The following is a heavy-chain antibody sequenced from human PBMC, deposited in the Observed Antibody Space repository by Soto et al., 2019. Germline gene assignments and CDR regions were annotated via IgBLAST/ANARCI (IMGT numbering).Heavy chain of an antibody. Sequence: EVQLVESGGGLVQPGGSLRLSCTVSGFTLRNYYMHWARQAPGKGLVWVSHINGDGSTTYYADSVKGRLTISRDNDKNTLYLQMNSLRVEDTAVYYCARGGVPAALDIWGEGTMVPVSS. CDR2: INGDGSTT. CDR1: GFTLRNYY. D-gene: IGHD3-10*01. CDR3: ARGGVPAALDI. V-gene: IGHV3-74*01. J-gene: IGHJ3*02.